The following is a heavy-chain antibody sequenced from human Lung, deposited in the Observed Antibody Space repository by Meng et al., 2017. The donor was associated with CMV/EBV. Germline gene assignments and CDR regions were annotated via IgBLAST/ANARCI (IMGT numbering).Heavy chain of an antibody. CDR3: ARIFPSDYYKYDLDV. D-gene: IGHD3-3*01. CDR1: GASITYNTYF. Sequence: SETLSLXCSVSGASITYNTYFWDWLRQPPGKGLEWIGSISYGGSTLYNSSLKSRVSISLAASESQVTLRLNSVTAADTSVYYCARIFPSDYYKYDLDVWGKGTTVTVSS. CDR2: ISYGGST. J-gene: IGHJ6*03. V-gene: IGHV4-39*06.